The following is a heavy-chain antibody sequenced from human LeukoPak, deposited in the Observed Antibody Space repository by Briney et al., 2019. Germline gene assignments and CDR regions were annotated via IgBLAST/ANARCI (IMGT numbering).Heavy chain of an antibody. CDR1: GGSFSGYY. CDR2: INHSGST. J-gene: IGHJ5*02. CDR3: ARATNCSSTSCDRINWFDP. Sequence: PSETLSLTCAVYGGSFSGYYWSWIRQPPGKGLEWIGEINHSGSTNYNPSLKSRVTISVDTSKNQFSLKLSSVTAADTAVYYCARATNCSSTSCDRINWFDPWGQGTLVTVSS. D-gene: IGHD2-2*01. V-gene: IGHV4-34*01.